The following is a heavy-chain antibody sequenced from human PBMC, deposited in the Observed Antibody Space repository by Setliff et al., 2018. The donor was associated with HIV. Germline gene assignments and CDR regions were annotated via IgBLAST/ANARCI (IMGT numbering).Heavy chain of an antibody. D-gene: IGHD1-26*01. V-gene: IGHV4-61*09. CDR3: ARRTFGSGRIDP. CDR2: IHTSGST. J-gene: IGHJ5*02. Sequence: PSETLSLTCTVSGGSISSGSYYWSWIRQPAGKGLEWIGQIHTSGSTNYNPSLESRVIILVDTSKTQFSLKLTSVNAADTGMYYCARRTFGSGRIDPWGQGTLVTVS. CDR1: GGSISSGSYY.